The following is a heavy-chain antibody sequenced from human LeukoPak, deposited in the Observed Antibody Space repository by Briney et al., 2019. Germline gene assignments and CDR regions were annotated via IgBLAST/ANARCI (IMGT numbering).Heavy chain of an antibody. CDR1: GGSFSGYY. CDR3: ARVSLYPDYGDSYYYYGMDV. CDR2: INHSGST. J-gene: IGHJ6*02. Sequence: SETLSLTCAVYGGSFSGYYWSWIRQPPGKGLEWVGEINHSGSTNYNPSLKSRDTISVDTSKNQFSLKLSSATAADTAVYYCARVSLYPDYGDSYYYYGMDVWGQGTTVTVSS. D-gene: IGHD4-17*01. V-gene: IGHV4-34*01.